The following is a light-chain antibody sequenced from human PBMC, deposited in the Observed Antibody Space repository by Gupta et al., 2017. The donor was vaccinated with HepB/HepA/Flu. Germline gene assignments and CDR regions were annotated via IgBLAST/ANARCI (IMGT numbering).Light chain of an antibody. CDR3: QQRNTSPPT. V-gene: IGKV1-9*01. Sequence: DVHLTQSPAFLSASVGDRVTISCRARQKIRSYVVWYQQKPGKAPNLLIYGASTGKSGVPSRLSGSGSGTEFFLTIISLQPEDIATYYCQQRNTSPPTFGGGTKVEIK. J-gene: IGKJ4*01. CDR2: GAS. CDR1: QKIRSY.